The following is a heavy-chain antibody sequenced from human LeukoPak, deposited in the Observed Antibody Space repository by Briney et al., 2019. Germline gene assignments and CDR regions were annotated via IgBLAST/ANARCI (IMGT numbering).Heavy chain of an antibody. D-gene: IGHD5-12*01. CDR2: ISGSGGST. V-gene: IGHV3-23*01. J-gene: IGHJ4*02. CDR3: AKVSRVATIGDY. Sequence: GGSPRLSCAASGFTFSSYAMSWVRQAPGKGLEWVSAISGSGGSTYYADSVKGRYTISRDNSKNTLYLQMNSLRAEDTAVYYCAKVSRVATIGDYWGQGTLVTVSS. CDR1: GFTFSSYA.